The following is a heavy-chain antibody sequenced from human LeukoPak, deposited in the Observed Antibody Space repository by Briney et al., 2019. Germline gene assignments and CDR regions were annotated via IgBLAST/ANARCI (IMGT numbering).Heavy chain of an antibody. CDR1: GFTFNSYS. CDR3: ASSYDSSGYLPDY. J-gene: IGHJ4*02. CDR2: ISGSNSYI. D-gene: IGHD3-22*01. Sequence: GGSLRLSCAASGFTFNSYSMNWVRQAPGKGLEWVSSISGSNSYIYYADSMKGRFTISRDNAKNSLYLQMNSLRAEDTAVYYCASSYDSSGYLPDYWGQGTLVTVSS. V-gene: IGHV3-21*01.